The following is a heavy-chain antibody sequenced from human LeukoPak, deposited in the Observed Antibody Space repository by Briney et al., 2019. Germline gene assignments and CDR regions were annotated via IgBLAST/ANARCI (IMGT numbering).Heavy chain of an antibody. CDR2: IHQDGSEK. D-gene: IGHD4-11*01. CDR1: AFSFSTYW. V-gene: IGHV3-7*05. J-gene: IGHJ4*02. CDR3: ANTVGHYAHS. Sequence: GGSLRLSCAASAFSFSTYWMTWVRQAPGKGLEGVASIHQDGSEKHSIDSGRFTISRDNAENSLYLQMDSLRDEDTAVYYCANTVGHYAHSWGQGTLVTVSS.